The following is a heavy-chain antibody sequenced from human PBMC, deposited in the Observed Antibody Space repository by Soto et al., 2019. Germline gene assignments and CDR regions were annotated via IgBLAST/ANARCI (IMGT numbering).Heavy chain of an antibody. CDR3: ARGPIRYCSSTSCPWSDAFDI. V-gene: IGHV4-31*03. J-gene: IGHJ3*02. Sequence: SETLSLTCTVSGGSISSGGYYWSWIRQHPGKGLEWIGYIYYSGSTYYNPSLKSRVTISVDTSKNQFSLKLSSVTAADTAVYYCARGPIRYCSSTSCPWSDAFDIWGQGTMVTVSS. D-gene: IGHD2-2*01. CDR1: GGSISSGGYY. CDR2: IYYSGST.